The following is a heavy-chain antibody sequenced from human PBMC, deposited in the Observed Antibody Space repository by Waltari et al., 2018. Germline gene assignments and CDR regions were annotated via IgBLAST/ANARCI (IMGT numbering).Heavy chain of an antibody. CDR2: IYHSGST. CDR3: ASYYYGSGSYYKSFDY. J-gene: IGHJ4*02. V-gene: IGHV4-38-2*01. Sequence: QVQLQESGPGLVKPSETLSLTCAVSGYSISSGYYWGWIRQPPGKGLEWIGSIYHSGSTYYNPSLKSRVTISVDTSKNQFSLKLSSVTAADTAVYYCASYYYGSGSYYKSFDYWGQGTLVTVSS. CDR1: GYSISSGYY. D-gene: IGHD3-10*01.